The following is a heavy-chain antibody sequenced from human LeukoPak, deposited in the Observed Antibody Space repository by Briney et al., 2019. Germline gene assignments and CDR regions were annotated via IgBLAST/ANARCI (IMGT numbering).Heavy chain of an antibody. D-gene: IGHD2-15*01. Sequence: SETLSLTCAVSGGSISSGNWWSWVRQPPGKGLEWIGEIYHSGSTNYNPSLKSRVTISVDKSKNQFSLKLSSVTAADTAVYYCARAYCSGGSCPLDYWGQGTLVTVSS. V-gene: IGHV4-4*02. CDR3: ARAYCSGGSCPLDY. CDR1: GGSISSGNW. J-gene: IGHJ4*02. CDR2: IYHSGST.